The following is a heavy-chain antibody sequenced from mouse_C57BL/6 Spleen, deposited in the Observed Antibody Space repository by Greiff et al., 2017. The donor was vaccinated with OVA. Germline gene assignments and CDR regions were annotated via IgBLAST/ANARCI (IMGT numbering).Heavy chain of an antibody. CDR1: GYTFTSYW. D-gene: IGHD4-1*01. CDR2: IYPGNSDT. Sequence: VQLQQSGTVLARPGASVKMSCKTSGYTFTSYWMHWVKQRPGQGLEWIGAIYPGNSDTSYDQKFKGKAKLTAITSASTAYMELSSLTNEDSAVYYCTREEVLTGTRRGYAMDYWGQGTSVTVSS. V-gene: IGHV1-5*01. J-gene: IGHJ4*01. CDR3: TREEVLTGTRRGYAMDY.